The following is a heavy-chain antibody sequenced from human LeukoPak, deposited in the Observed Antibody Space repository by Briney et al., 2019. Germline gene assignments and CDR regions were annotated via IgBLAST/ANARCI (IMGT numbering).Heavy chain of an antibody. D-gene: IGHD1-26*01. CDR3: ARDGRYYYAFDI. J-gene: IGHJ3*02. V-gene: IGHV4-30-4*07. CDR1: GGSISSGGYS. CDR2: IYYSGST. Sequence: SETLSLTCAVSGGSISSGGYSWSWIRQPPGKGLEWIGYIYYSGSTYYNLSLKSRATISVDTSKNQFSLKLSSVTAADTAVYYCARDGRYYYAFDIWGQGTMVTVSS.